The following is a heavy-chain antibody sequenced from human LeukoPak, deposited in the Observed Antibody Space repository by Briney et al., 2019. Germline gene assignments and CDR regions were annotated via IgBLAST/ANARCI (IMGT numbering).Heavy chain of an antibody. CDR3: ARISSSNWYNERGAFDV. J-gene: IGHJ3*01. D-gene: IGHD6-13*01. CDR1: GGPISSYY. Sequence: SVTLSLTCTVSGGPISSYYWSWVRQPPGKGLEGLGFVYYTGCPNYSRSLKSRVTISVDTSKNQFSLKLRSVTAADTAVYYCARISSSNWYNERGAFDVWGQGTMVTVSS. CDR2: VYYTGCP. V-gene: IGHV4-59*01.